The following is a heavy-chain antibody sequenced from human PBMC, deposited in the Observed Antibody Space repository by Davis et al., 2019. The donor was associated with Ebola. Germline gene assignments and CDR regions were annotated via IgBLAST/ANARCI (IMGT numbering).Heavy chain of an antibody. V-gene: IGHV1-3*01. CDR3: ARSNRHIVVVLLMDV. CDR2: INAGNGNT. J-gene: IGHJ6*02. Sequence: ASVKVSCKASGYTFINYAIHWVRQAPGQRLEWMGWINAGNGNTKYSQKFQGRVTITRDTSASTAYMELSSLRSEDTAVYYCARSNRHIVVVLLMDVWGQGTTVTVSS. CDR1: GYTFINYA. D-gene: IGHD2-21*01.